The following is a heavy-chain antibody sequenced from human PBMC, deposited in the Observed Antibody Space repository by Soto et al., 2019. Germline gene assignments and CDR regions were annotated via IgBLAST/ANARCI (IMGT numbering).Heavy chain of an antibody. Sequence: PSETLSLTCKVSGGSMRGYSWSWIRQTPGEGLEWIGYVSHSGRTDYSPSLKNRVTISLDMSKNHFALHVNSVDPADTAVYYCARVAMENYHDMSSGSTSYALDVWGQGTTVTVSS. V-gene: IGHV4-59*13. CDR1: GGSMRGYS. D-gene: IGHD3-3*01. CDR2: VSHSGRT. J-gene: IGHJ6*02. CDR3: ARVAMENYHDMSSGSTSYALDV.